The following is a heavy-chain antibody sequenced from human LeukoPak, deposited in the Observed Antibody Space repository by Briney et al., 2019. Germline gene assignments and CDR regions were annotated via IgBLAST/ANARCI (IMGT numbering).Heavy chain of an antibody. D-gene: IGHD1-26*01. CDR2: INPNSGGT. V-gene: IGHV1-2*02. CDR3: ATGSYLYDAFDI. J-gene: IGHJ3*02. Sequence: ASVTVSCKASGYTFSGYYMHWVRQAPGQGLEWMGWINPNSGGTNFAQKFQGRVTMTRDTSISTAYMELSRLRLDDTAVYYCATGSYLYDAFDIWGQGTMDTVSS. CDR1: GYTFSGYY.